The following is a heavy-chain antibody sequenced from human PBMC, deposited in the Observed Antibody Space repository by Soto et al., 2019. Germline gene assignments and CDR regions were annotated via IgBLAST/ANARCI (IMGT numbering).Heavy chain of an antibody. CDR1: GGSISSYY. V-gene: IGHV4-59*01. J-gene: IGHJ4*02. CDR2: IYYSGST. Sequence: PSETLSLTCTVSGGSISSYYWSWIRQPPGKGLEWIGYIYYSGSTNYNPSLKSRVTISVDTSKNQFSLKLSSVTAADTAVYYCARSPRLDYYDSSGYRYFDYWGQGTLVTVSS. D-gene: IGHD3-22*01. CDR3: ARSPRLDYYDSSGYRYFDY.